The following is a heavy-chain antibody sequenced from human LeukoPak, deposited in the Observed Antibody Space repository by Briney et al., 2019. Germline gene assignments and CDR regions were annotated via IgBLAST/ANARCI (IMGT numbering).Heavy chain of an antibody. D-gene: IGHD3-10*01. J-gene: IGHJ4*02. CDR3: ARDVLTMVRGALLY. Sequence: ASVKVSCKASGGTFSSYAISWVRQAPGQGLEWMGMINPSGGSTSYAQKFQGRVTMTRDTSTSTVYMELSSLRSEDTAVYYCARDVLTMVRGALLYWGQGTLVTVSS. CDR1: GGTFSSYA. CDR2: INPSGGST. V-gene: IGHV1-46*01.